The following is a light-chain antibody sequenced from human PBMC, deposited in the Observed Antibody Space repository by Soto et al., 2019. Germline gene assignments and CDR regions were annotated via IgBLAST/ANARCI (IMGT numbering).Light chain of an antibody. Sequence: EIVLTQSPATLSLSPGERATLSCRASQSVSRSLTWYQQKPGQAPRLLIYDASTRATGIPPRFSGSGSGTDFTLTISSLEPEDFAVYYCQQRSNSFGGGTKVDIK. CDR3: QQRSNS. V-gene: IGKV3-11*01. J-gene: IGKJ4*01. CDR2: DAS. CDR1: QSVSRS.